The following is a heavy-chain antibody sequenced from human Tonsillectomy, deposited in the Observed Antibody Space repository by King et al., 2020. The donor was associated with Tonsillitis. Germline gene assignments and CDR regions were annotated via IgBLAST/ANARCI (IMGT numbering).Heavy chain of an antibody. CDR2: IWYDGSYQ. D-gene: IGHD2-8*01. Sequence: VQLVESGGGVVQPGRSLRLSCAASGFNFSNYGLHWVRQAPGKGLEWVAVIWYDGSYQYYADSVKGRFTISRDNSKNTLYLQMNSLRAEDTAIYYCAKDISYLMGSVWVAVDYWGQGTLVTVST. J-gene: IGHJ4*02. V-gene: IGHV3-33*06. CDR3: AKDISYLMGSVWVAVDY. CDR1: GFNFSNYG.